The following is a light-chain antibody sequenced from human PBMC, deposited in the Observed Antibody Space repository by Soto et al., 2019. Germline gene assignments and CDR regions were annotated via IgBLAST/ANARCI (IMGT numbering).Light chain of an antibody. CDR2: AAS. CDR3: QQYENWPWT. J-gene: IGKJ1*01. V-gene: IGKV3-15*01. CDR1: ESVSTN. Sequence: EIVLTQSPATLSVSPGEGATLSCRASESVSTNLAWYQQKPGQAPRLLIYAASTRATGVPARFSGSGSGTEFTLTISSLQSEDVAAYYCQQYENWPWTFGQGTKVDIK.